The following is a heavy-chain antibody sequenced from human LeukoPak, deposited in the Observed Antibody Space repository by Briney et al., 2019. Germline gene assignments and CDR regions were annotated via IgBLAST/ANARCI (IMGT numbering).Heavy chain of an antibody. CDR1: GGSISSYY. D-gene: IGHD6-13*01. CDR2: IYYSGST. Sequence: SETLSLTCTVSGGSISSYYWSWIRQPPGKGLEWIGYIYYSGSTNYNPSLKSRVTISVDTSKNQFSLKLSSVTAADTAVYYCARDHAAGDPGYFDYWGQGTLVTVSS. V-gene: IGHV4-59*01. CDR3: ARDHAAGDPGYFDY. J-gene: IGHJ4*02.